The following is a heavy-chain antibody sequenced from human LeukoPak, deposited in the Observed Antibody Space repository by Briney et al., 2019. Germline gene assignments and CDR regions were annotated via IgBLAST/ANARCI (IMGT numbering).Heavy chain of an antibody. D-gene: IGHD5-18*01. Sequence: PGGSLRLSCAASGFTFSSYSMNWVRQAPGKGLEWVSYISSSGSTIYYADSVKGRFTISRDNAKNSLYLQMNSLRAEDTAVYYCARSIQLWQPLDYWGQGTLVTVSS. CDR3: ARSIQLWQPLDY. CDR2: ISSSGSTI. J-gene: IGHJ4*02. CDR1: GFTFSSYS. V-gene: IGHV3-48*01.